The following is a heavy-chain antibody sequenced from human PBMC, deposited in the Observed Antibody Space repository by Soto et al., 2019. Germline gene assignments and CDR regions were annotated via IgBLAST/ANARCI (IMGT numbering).Heavy chain of an antibody. J-gene: IGHJ5*02. V-gene: IGHV4-34*01. D-gene: IGHD6-6*01. CDR1: CGSVSGYF. CDR2: INHSGST. CDR3: ARGSIAARFLTHLSWFDP. Sequence: PSETLALTRGGFCGSVSGYFWGGVPQPPGKGLGGDGGINHSGSTNYNPSLKSRVTISVDTSKNQFSLKLSSVTAADTAVYYCARGSIAARFLTHLSWFDPWGQGTLVTV.